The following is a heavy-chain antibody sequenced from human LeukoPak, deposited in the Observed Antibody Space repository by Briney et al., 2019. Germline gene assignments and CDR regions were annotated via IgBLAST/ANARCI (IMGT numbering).Heavy chain of an antibody. Sequence: GGSLRLSCAASGFIVSNNYMNWVRQAPGKGLEWVSSIRGNGGGTYYADSVRGRFTISRDNSKNTLYLQMNSLRAEDTAVYYCARVSGDAFDIWGQGTMVTVSS. CDR2: IRGNGGGT. J-gene: IGHJ3*02. CDR1: GFIVSNNY. CDR3: ARVSGDAFDI. V-gene: IGHV3-23*01.